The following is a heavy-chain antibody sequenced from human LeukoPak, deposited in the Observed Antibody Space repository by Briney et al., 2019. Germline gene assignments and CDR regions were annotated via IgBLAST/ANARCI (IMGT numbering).Heavy chain of an antibody. CDR3: APDYDSSGFSPAY. D-gene: IGHD3-22*01. CDR2: VCYDGSNN. V-gene: IGHV3-33*01. Sequence: GGSLRLSCAASGFTFSSYGMHWVRQAPGKGLERVAVVCYDGSNNYYADSVKGRFTISRDNSKISLYLQMNSLRAEDTAVYYCAPDYDSSGFSPAYWGQGTLVTVSS. CDR1: GFTFSSYG. J-gene: IGHJ4*02.